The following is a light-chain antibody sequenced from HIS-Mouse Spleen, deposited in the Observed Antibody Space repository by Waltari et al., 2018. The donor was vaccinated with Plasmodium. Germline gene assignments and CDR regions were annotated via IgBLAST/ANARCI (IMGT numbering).Light chain of an antibody. J-gene: IGLJ3*02. CDR2: EGS. Sequence: QSALTQPASVSGSPGQSITIPCTGTSSDVGRYHLVSLYQQPPRKPPKLMLYEGSKRPSGVSNRFSGSKSGNTASLTISGLQAEDEADYYCCSYAGSSTWVFGGGTKLTVL. CDR1: SSDVGRYHL. CDR3: CSYAGSSTWV. V-gene: IGLV2-23*01.